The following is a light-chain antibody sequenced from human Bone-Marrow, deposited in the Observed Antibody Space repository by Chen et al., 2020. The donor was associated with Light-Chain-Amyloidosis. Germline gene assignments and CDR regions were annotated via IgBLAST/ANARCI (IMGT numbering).Light chain of an antibody. CDR1: SSDVGGYNY. CDR2: DVS. Sequence: QSALTQPASVSGSPGQSITISCTGTSSDVGGYNYVSWYQQHPGKAPKLIIYDVSNRPSGVSNRCSGSKSGNTASLTISGLQAEDEADYYCSSYTVSSTLVFGGGTQLTVL. V-gene: IGLV2-14*03. CDR3: SSYTVSSTLV. J-gene: IGLJ2*01.